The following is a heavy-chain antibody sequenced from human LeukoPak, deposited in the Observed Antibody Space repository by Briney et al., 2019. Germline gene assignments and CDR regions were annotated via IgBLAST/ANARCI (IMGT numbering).Heavy chain of an antibody. D-gene: IGHD5-12*01. CDR3: ARGTTGGYSPSH. CDR2: ISGSSSYT. CDR1: GFTFSDYY. V-gene: IGHV3-11*06. Sequence: GGSLRLSCAASGFTFSDYYTNWIRQAPGKGLEWVSSISGSSSYTFYADSVRGRFTISRDNAKNSLYLQMNSLRAEDTAVYYCARGTTGGYSPSHWGQGTLVTVSS. J-gene: IGHJ4*02.